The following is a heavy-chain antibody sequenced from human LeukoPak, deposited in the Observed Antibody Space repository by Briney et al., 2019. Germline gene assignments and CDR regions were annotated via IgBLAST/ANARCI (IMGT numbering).Heavy chain of an antibody. CDR1: GGSISSGSYY. V-gene: IGHV4-61*02. CDR3: AREGIGRAAAGTAY. J-gene: IGHJ4*02. D-gene: IGHD6-13*01. Sequence: SETLSLTCTVSGGSISSGSYYWSWIRQPAGKGLEWIGRIYTSGSTNYNPSLKSRVTISVDTSKNQFSLKLSSVTAADTAVYYCAREGIGRAAAGTAYWGQGTLVTVSS. CDR2: IYTSGST.